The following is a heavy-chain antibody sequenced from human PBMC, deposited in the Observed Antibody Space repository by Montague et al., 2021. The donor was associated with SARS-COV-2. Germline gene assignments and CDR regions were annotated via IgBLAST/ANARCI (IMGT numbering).Heavy chain of an antibody. CDR3: ARDDYVWGSYRYGHYNWFDP. Sequence: SLRLSCAASGFTFSSYSMNWVRQAPGKGLEWVSSISSSSSYKHYADSVKGRFTISRDNAKNPLYLQMNSLRAEDTAVYYCARDDYVWGSYRYGHYNWFDPWGQGTLVTVSS. CDR2: ISSSSSYK. CDR1: GFTFSSYS. J-gene: IGHJ5*02. D-gene: IGHD3-16*02. V-gene: IGHV3-21*01.